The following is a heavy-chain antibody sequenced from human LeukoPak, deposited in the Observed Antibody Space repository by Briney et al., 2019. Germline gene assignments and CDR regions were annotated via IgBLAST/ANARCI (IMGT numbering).Heavy chain of an antibody. CDR3: ARSGGYYYGSGVDY. CDR2: ISSNGGST. J-gene: IGHJ4*02. CDR1: GFTFSSYA. D-gene: IGHD3-10*01. V-gene: IGHV3-64*01. Sequence: PGGSLRLSCAASGFTFSSYAMHWVRQAPGKGLEYVSAISSNGGSTYYANSVKGRFTISRDNSKNTLYLQMGSLRAEDMAVYYCARSGGYYYGSGVDYWGQGTLVTVSS.